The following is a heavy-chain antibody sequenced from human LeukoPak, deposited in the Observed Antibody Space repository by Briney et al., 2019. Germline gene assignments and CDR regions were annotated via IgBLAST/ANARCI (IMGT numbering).Heavy chain of an antibody. Sequence: PSETLSLTCTVSGGSISSYYWGWIRQPPGKGLEWIGYIYYSGSTNYNPSLKSRVTISVDTSKNQFSLKLSSVTAADTAVYYCARSYGSGSSPDYWGQGTLVTVSS. J-gene: IGHJ4*02. CDR2: IYYSGST. CDR3: ARSYGSGSSPDY. V-gene: IGHV4-59*01. D-gene: IGHD3-10*01. CDR1: GGSISSYY.